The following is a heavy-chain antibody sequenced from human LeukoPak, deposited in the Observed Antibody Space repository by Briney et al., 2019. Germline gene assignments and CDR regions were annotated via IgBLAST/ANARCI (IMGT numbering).Heavy chain of an antibody. CDR1: GGSISSHY. CDR2: IYYSGST. Sequence: SETLSLTCTVSGGSISSHYWSWIRQPPGKGLEWIGYIYYSGSTNYNPSLKSRVTISVDTPKNQFSLKLSSVTAADTAVYYCAREADYWGQGTLVTVSS. CDR3: AREADY. J-gene: IGHJ4*02. V-gene: IGHV4-59*11.